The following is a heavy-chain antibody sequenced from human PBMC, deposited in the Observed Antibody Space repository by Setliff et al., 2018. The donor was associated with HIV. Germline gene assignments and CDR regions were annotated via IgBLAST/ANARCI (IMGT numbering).Heavy chain of an antibody. CDR2: ISHSGST. CDR3: MGHSPSDY. V-gene: IGHV4-38-2*01. Sequence: SETLSLTCAVSGYSISSDYYWGWIRQPPGKGLEWIGDISHSGSTYYNPSLKSRFTISMDTSKNQFSLKVTSVTAADTAVYYCMGHSPSDYWGQGTLVTASS. J-gene: IGHJ4*02. D-gene: IGHD1-26*01. CDR1: GYSISSDYY.